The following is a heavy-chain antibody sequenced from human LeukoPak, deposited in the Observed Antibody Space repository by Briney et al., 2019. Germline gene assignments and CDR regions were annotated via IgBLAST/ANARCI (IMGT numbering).Heavy chain of an antibody. D-gene: IGHD5-12*01. CDR3: ATAGGGGYSGYDSFDY. V-gene: IGHV1-8*03. Sequence: GASVKVSCKASGYTFTSYDINWVRQATGQGLEWMGWMNPNSGNTGYAQKFQGRVTITRNTSISTAYMELSSLRSEDTAVYYCATAGGGGYSGYDSFDYWGQGTLVTVSS. J-gene: IGHJ4*02. CDR2: MNPNSGNT. CDR1: GYTFTSYD.